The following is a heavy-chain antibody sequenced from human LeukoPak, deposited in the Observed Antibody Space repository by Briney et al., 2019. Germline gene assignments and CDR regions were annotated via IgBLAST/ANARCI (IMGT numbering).Heavy chain of an antibody. CDR3: ARGPRGRPDY. CDR1: GGSISSGGYY. V-gene: IGHV4-31*03. J-gene: IGHJ4*02. D-gene: IGHD3-16*01. CDR2: IYYSGST. Sequence: SETLSLTCTVPGGSISSGGYYWSWIRQHPGKGLEWIGYIYYSGSTYYNPSLKSRVTISVDTSKNQFSLKLSSVTAADTAVYYCARGPRGRPDYWGQGTLVTVSS.